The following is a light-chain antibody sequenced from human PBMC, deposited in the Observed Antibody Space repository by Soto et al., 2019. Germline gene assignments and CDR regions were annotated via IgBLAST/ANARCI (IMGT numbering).Light chain of an antibody. CDR3: QQYGRSPFT. J-gene: IGKJ3*01. CDR2: GAS. CDR1: QSVSSNY. Sequence: EIAITQSPCTLSLSPGETATLPCRASQSVSSNYVAWFHQKPGQPPRLLIYGASSRATGVPDRFSASGSGTDFTLTISRLEPEDFAVYYCQQYGRSPFTFGPGTKVDIK. V-gene: IGKV3-20*01.